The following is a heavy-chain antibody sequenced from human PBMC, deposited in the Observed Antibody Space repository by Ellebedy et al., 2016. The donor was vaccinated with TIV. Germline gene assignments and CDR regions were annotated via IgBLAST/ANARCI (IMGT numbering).Heavy chain of an antibody. CDR2: IYYSGST. CDR1: GGSISSGDYY. D-gene: IGHD3-9*01. Sequence: SETLSLXXTVSGGSISSGDYYWSWIRQPPGKGLEWIGYIYYSGSTYYNPSLKSRVTISVDTSKNQFSLKLSSVTAADTAVYYCARHQYDILTGYYGNWFDPWGQGTLVTVSS. V-gene: IGHV4-30-4*01. J-gene: IGHJ5*02. CDR3: ARHQYDILTGYYGNWFDP.